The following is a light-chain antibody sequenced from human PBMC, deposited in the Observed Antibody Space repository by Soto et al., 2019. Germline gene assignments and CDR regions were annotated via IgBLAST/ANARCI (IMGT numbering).Light chain of an antibody. CDR1: QTILNW. CDR3: QQHHTFPFT. CDR2: RAS. Sequence: DIQMTQSPSTLSASVGDRVTIACRASQTILNWLAWYQQKPGKAPKLLIYRASNLENGVPSRFSGRGSGTEFTLTISSLQHDEFATYYCQQHHTFPFTFGRGTNVAIK. V-gene: IGKV1-5*03. J-gene: IGKJ4*01.